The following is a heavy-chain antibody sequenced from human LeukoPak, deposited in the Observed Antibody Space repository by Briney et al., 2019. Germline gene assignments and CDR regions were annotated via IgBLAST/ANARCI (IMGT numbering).Heavy chain of an antibody. CDR1: GYTFTSYY. CDR3: ARGNWGLGGAFDI. J-gene: IGHJ3*02. V-gene: IGHV1-46*01. CDR2: INPSGGST. D-gene: IGHD7-27*01. Sequence: ASVKVSCKASGYTFTSYYMHWVRQAPGQGLEWMGIINPSGGSTSYAKKFQGRVTMTRDMSTSTVYMELSSLRSEDTAVYYCARGNWGLGGAFDIWGQGTMVTVSS.